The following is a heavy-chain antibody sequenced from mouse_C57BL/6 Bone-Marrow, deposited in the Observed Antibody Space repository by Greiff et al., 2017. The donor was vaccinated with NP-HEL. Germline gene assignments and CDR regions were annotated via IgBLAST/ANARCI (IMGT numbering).Heavy chain of an antibody. V-gene: IGHV10-1*01. Sequence: EVHLVESGGGLVQPKGSLKLSCAASGFSFNTYAMNWVRQAPGKGLEWVARIRSKSNNYATYYADSVKDRFTISRDDSESMLYLQMNNLKTEDTAMYYCVSFYYGSKGTYYAMDYWGQGTSVTVSS. CDR2: IRSKSNNYAT. CDR1: GFSFNTYA. J-gene: IGHJ4*01. D-gene: IGHD2-2*01. CDR3: VSFYYGSKGTYYAMDY.